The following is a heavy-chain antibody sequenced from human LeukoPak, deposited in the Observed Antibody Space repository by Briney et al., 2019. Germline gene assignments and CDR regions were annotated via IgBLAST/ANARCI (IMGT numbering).Heavy chain of an antibody. Sequence: ASVKVSCKASGYTFTSYAMNWVRQAPGQGLEWMGWINPNSGGTNYAQKFQGRVTMTRDTSISTAYMELSSLRSEDTAVYYCAGGYSYGTGSFDYWGQGTLVTVSS. J-gene: IGHJ4*02. V-gene: IGHV1-2*02. D-gene: IGHD5-18*01. CDR1: GYTFTSYA. CDR3: AGGYSYGTGSFDY. CDR2: INPNSGGT.